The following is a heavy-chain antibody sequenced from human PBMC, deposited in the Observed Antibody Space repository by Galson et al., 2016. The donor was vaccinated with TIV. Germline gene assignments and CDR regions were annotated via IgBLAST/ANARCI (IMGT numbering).Heavy chain of an antibody. CDR2: VSNDGSDE. CDR1: GYIFTNYY. V-gene: IGHV3-30-3*01. J-gene: IGHJ4*02. Sequence: SCKASGYIFTNYYFHWVRQAPGRGLEWVAGVSNDGSDEYYADSVKGRFTISRDNSKNTLYLQMNSLRVEDTAIYYCARDDYPTGHIRGYFDYWGQGTLVTVSS. CDR3: ARDDYPTGHIRGYFDY. D-gene: IGHD4/OR15-4a*01.